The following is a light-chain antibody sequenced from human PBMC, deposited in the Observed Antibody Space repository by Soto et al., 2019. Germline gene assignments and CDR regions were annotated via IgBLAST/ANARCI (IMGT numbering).Light chain of an antibody. J-gene: IGKJ5*01. Sequence: EILLTQYADNLCLSQGETATLSCTASQTLIHNYLAWHKKQPGQTPRLIVYGASSRATGIPDRFSVSGSGKHFTLTISSLQPEESAVYDGQPQGTSPITFRQGTRLEIK. CDR3: QPQGTSPIT. CDR1: QTLIHNY. CDR2: GAS. V-gene: IGKV3-20*01.